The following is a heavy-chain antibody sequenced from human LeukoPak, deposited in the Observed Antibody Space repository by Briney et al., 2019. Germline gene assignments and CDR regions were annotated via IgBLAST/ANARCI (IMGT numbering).Heavy chain of an antibody. J-gene: IGHJ4*02. Sequence: PGGSLRLSCSVSGMMFSSYEMYWVRQAPGKGMEWVADISSRGNTRNYADSVKGRFTISRDNAKKTLHLQMNSLRGDDTAIYYCASAMMGFDSSGYYTAAYFEHWGQGTRVTVSS. CDR1: GMMFSSYE. V-gene: IGHV3-48*03. CDR2: ISSRGNTR. CDR3: ASAMMGFDSSGYYTAAYFEH. D-gene: IGHD3-22*01.